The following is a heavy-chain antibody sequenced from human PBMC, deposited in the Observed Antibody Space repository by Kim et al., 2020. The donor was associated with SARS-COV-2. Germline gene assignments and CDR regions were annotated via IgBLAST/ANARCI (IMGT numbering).Heavy chain of an antibody. Sequence: TLSLTCAISGDSVSSNSAAWNWIRQSPSRGLEWLGRTYYRSKWYNDYAVSVKSRITINPDTSKNQFSLQLNSVTPEDTAVYYCARDPGIAARPDYYYYGMDVWGQGTTVTVSS. CDR3: ARDPGIAARPDYYYYGMDV. CDR2: TYYRSKWYN. CDR1: GDSVSSNSAA. D-gene: IGHD6-6*01. J-gene: IGHJ6*02. V-gene: IGHV6-1*01.